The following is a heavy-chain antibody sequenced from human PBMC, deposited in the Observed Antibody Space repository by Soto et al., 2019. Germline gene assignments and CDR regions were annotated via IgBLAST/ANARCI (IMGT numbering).Heavy chain of an antibody. Sequence: QVQLVQSGAEVKKPGSSVKVSCKASGGTFSSYAISWVRQAPGQGLEWMGGIIPIFGTANYAQKFQGRVTTTADESTGTAYMELSSLRSEDTAVYYCARDVVVVPAAINPGNWYFDLWGRGTLVTVSS. V-gene: IGHV1-69*01. D-gene: IGHD2-2*01. J-gene: IGHJ2*01. CDR3: ARDVVVVPAAINPGNWYFDL. CDR2: IIPIFGTA. CDR1: GGTFSSYA.